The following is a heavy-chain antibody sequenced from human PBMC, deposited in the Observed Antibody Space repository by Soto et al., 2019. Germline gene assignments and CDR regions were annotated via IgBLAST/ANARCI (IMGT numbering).Heavy chain of an antibody. V-gene: IGHV3-33*01. CDR1: GFTFSTYG. J-gene: IGHJ4*02. CDR3: ARDRGGLTVAPCFDY. CDR2: IWYDGINK. Sequence: QVQLVESGGGVVQPGRSLRLSCAASGFTFSTYGMHWVRQAPGKGLEWVAVIWYDGINKYYADSVKGRFTISRDNSKNTLYLQMNSLRDEDTAVYYCARDRGGLTVAPCFDYWGQGTLVTVSS. D-gene: IGHD3-10*01.